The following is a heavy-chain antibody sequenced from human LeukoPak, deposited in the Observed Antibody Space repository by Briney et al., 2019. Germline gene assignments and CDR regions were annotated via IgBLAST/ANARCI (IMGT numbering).Heavy chain of an antibody. CDR3: ARDIAVAGPTEGLRPFYYYYGMDV. Sequence: PSGTLSLTCTVTGGSISSSSYYWGWIRQPPGKGLEWIGSIYYSGSTLLNPSLKSRVTISVDTSKNQFSLKLSSVTAADTAVYYCARDIAVAGPTEGLRPFYYYYGMDVWGQGTTVTVSS. D-gene: IGHD6-19*01. J-gene: IGHJ6*02. CDR2: IYYSGST. CDR1: GGSISSSSYY. V-gene: IGHV4-39*02.